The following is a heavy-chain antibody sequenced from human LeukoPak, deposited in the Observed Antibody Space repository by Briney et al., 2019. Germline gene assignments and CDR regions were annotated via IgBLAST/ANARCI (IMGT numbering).Heavy chain of an antibody. CDR3: ARDLPYYCSSTSCYDFSVGWFDP. V-gene: IGHV1-69*13. J-gene: IGHJ5*02. D-gene: IGHD2-2*01. CDR1: GGTFISYA. CDR2: IIPIFGTA. Sequence: SVKVSCKASGGTFISYAISWVRQAPGQGLEWMGGIIPIFGTANYAQKFQGRVTITADESTSTAYMELSSLRSEDTAVYYCARDLPYYCSSTSCYDFSVGWFDPWGQGTLVTVSS.